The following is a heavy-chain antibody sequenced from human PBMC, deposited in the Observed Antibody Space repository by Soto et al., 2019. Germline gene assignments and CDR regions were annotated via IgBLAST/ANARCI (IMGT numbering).Heavy chain of an antibody. D-gene: IGHD2-15*01. J-gene: IGHJ4*02. CDR2: INPIGGST. CDR1: GYTFTSYF. CDR3: ARQYCSGDSCYTLDY. Sequence: QVQLVQSGAEVKKPGASVKVSCKASGYTFTSYFMHWVRQAPGQGLEWMGIINPIGGSTSYAQKVQGRVTMTRDTSTSTVYMELSSMRSEDTAVYYCARQYCSGDSCYTLDYWGQGTLVTVSS. V-gene: IGHV1-46*01.